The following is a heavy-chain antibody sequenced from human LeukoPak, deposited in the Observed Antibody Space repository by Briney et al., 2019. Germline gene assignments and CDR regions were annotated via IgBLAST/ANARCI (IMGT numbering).Heavy chain of an antibody. CDR2: ISAYNGNT. V-gene: IGHV1-18*01. CDR3: ARDSVMAGDFDY. CDR1: GCTFTSYG. Sequence: ASVKVSCKASGCTFTSYGISWVRQAPGQGVEWMGWISAYNGNTNYPQKLQGRVTMATDTSTSTAYMELRSLRSDDTAVYYCARDSVMAGDFDYWGQGTLVTVSS. J-gene: IGHJ4*02. D-gene: IGHD6-19*01.